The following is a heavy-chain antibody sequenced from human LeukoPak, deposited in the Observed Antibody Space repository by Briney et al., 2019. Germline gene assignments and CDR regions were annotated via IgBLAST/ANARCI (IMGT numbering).Heavy chain of an antibody. CDR1: GGSLSSGGYH. J-gene: IGHJ5*02. Sequence: PSETLSLTCTVSGGSLSSGGYHWTWIRQHPGKGLEWIGYIDYSGTTSYNPSLKSRVTMSVDTSKNQFSLNLNSVTAADTAVYYCARGSWFDPWGQGTLVTVSS. V-gene: IGHV4-31*03. CDR3: ARGSWFDP. CDR2: IDYSGTT.